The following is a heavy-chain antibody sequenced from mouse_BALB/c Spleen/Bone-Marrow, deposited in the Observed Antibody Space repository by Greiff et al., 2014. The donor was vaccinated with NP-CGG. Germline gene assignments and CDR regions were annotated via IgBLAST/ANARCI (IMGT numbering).Heavy chain of an antibody. Sequence: QVQLQQSGAELVRPGASVTLSCKASGYTFTDYEMHWVKQTPVHGLEWIGAIDPETGGTAYNQKFKGKATLTADKSSSTAYMELRSLTSEDSAVYYSTRWDGNYGWFAYWGQGTLVTVSA. CDR3: TRWDGNYGWFAY. D-gene: IGHD2-1*01. CDR1: GYTFTDYE. J-gene: IGHJ3*01. V-gene: IGHV1-15*01. CDR2: IDPETGGT.